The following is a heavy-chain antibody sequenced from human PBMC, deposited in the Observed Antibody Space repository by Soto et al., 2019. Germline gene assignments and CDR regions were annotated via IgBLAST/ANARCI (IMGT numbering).Heavy chain of an antibody. J-gene: IGHJ4*02. CDR3: ASAKTSGPGGGTTTSFDY. Sequence: PSETLSLTCTVSGGSINNYYWSWIRQPPGKGLEWIGYIYDSGSTHYNPSLESRVTISEDTSKNQFSLKLSSVTAADTAVYYCASAKTSGPGGGTTTSFDYWGQGTLVTVSS. CDR1: GGSINNYY. V-gene: IGHV4-59*01. D-gene: IGHD1-26*01. CDR2: IYDSGST.